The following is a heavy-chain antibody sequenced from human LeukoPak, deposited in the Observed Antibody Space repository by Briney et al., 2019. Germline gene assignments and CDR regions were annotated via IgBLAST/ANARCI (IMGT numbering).Heavy chain of an antibody. V-gene: IGHV3-74*01. Sequence: PGGSLRLSCAASGFTFSSYWMHWVRQAPGKGLLWVSRINTDGSSTNFADSVRGRFTISRDNAKNTLYLQMNSLRAEDTAVYYCTRDLSRTYYGRFDYWGQGTLVTVSS. CDR1: GFTFSSYW. D-gene: IGHD1-26*01. CDR2: INTDGSST. J-gene: IGHJ4*02. CDR3: TRDLSRTYYGRFDY.